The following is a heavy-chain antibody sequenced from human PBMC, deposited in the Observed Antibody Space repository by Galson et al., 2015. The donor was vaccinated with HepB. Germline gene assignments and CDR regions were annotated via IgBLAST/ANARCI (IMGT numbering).Heavy chain of an antibody. V-gene: IGHV6-1*01. J-gene: IGHJ4*02. CDR3: AGSLRVINGKLDF. Sequence: CAISGDSVSSNSAAWNWFRQTPSRGLEWLGRTYYRSKWNNDFALSVKSRISIISDTSKNQFSLYLDSVTPEDTAVYYCAGSLRVINGKLDFWGQGSLVTVSS. CDR2: TYYRSKWNN. CDR1: GDSVSSNSAA. D-gene: IGHD2-8*01.